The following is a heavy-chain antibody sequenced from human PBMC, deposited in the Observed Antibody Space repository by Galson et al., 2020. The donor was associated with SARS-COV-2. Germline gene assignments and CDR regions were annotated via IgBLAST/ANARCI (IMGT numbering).Heavy chain of an antibody. V-gene: IGHV4-30-4*01. Sequence: ASETLSLTCTVSGGSISSGDYYWSWIRQPPGKGLEWIGYIYYSGSTYYNPSLKSRVTISVDTSKNQFSLKLSSVTAADTAVYYCARDVHYYDSSGYYPGRYFDYWGQGTLVTFSS. J-gene: IGHJ4*02. D-gene: IGHD3-22*01. CDR3: ARDVHYYDSSGYYPGRYFDY. CDR1: GGSISSGDYY. CDR2: IYYSGST.